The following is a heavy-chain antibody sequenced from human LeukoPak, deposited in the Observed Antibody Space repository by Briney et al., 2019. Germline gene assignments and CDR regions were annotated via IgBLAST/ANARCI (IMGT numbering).Heavy chain of an antibody. D-gene: IGHD3-16*01. J-gene: IGHJ6*02. CDR1: GFTFSSYA. V-gene: IGHV3-30-3*01. Sequence: PGRSLRLSCAASGFTFSSYAMHWVRQAPGKGLEWVAIISYDGSNKYYADSVKGRFTISRDNSMKMLYLQMNTLRAEDTAVYYCARGQQHWGRYYGMDVWGQGTTVTVSS. CDR2: ISYDGSNK. CDR3: ARGQQHWGRYYGMDV.